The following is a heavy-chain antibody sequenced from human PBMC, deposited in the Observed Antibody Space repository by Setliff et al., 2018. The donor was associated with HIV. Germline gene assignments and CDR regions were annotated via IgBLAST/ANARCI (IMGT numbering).Heavy chain of an antibody. D-gene: IGHD6-13*01. CDR1: GGSFSGYY. CDR2: INHSGSP. V-gene: IGHV4-34*01. CDR3: ARDSSSWYGADWFDP. Sequence: NLPETLSLTCAVYGGSFSGYYWTWIRQPPGKGLEWIGEINHSGSPKYNPSLKSRVTVSVDTSKNQFSLKLSSVTAADTAVYYCARDSSSWYGADWFDPWGQGTLVTVSS. J-gene: IGHJ5*02.